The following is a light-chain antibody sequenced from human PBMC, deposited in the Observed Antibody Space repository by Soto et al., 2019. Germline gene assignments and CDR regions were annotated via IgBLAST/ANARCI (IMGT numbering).Light chain of an antibody. V-gene: IGKV1-39*01. CDR1: QSIKNY. CDR3: QQSYNTPRT. J-gene: IGKJ2*01. CDR2: AAS. Sequence: DIQMTQSPSSLSASVGDRVTITCRASQSIKNYLNWYQQKPGKAPNLLIYAASILQSGVPSRFSGSGSGTDFTLTISSLQPEDFASYYCQQSYNTPRTFGQGTKVDIK.